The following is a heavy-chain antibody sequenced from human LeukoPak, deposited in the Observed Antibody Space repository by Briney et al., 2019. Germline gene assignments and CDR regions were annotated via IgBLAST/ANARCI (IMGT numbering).Heavy chain of an antibody. CDR3: AKDTSLPHYNYVLGSSPAFVY. V-gene: IGHV3-23*01. J-gene: IGHJ4*02. Sequence: GGSLRLFYAASGYTFSSYDMSWARQARGKGLEWVSGISGRGGSTYYADSVKRRFTISRDNSKNTLYLQKNSLRAQDAAVYYCAKDTSLPHYNYVLGSSPAFVYWGEGNLVTVSS. CDR2: ISGRGGST. D-gene: IGHD3-16*01. CDR1: GYTFSSYD.